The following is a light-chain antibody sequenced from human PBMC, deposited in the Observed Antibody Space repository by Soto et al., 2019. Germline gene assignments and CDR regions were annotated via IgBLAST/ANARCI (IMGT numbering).Light chain of an antibody. Sequence: EIVMTQSPATLSVSPGERATLSCRASQSVSSNLAWYQQKPGQAPRLLIYGASTRATGIPARFSGSGSGTEFTLTISSLQSEDFAVYYCQQDNNWPPWTFEQGNKVEIK. V-gene: IGKV3-15*01. J-gene: IGKJ1*01. CDR1: QSVSSN. CDR2: GAS. CDR3: QQDNNWPPWT.